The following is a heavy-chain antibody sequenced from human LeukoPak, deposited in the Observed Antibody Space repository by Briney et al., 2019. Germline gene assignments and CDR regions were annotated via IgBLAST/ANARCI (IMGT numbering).Heavy chain of an antibody. J-gene: IGHJ4*02. CDR2: IYYSGST. CDR3: ARGKSYYAPFDY. D-gene: IGHD1-26*01. V-gene: IGHV4-39*07. Sequence: KSSQTLSLTCTVSGGSISSGDYYWGWIRQPPGKGLEWIGSIYYSGSTYYNPSLKSRVTISVDTSKNQFSLKLSSVTAADTAVYYCARGKSYYAPFDYWGQGTLVTVSS. CDR1: GGSISSGDYY.